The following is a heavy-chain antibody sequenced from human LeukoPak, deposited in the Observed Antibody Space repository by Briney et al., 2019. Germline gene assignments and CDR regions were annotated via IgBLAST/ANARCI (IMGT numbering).Heavy chain of an antibody. V-gene: IGHV3-64*01. D-gene: IGHD2-15*01. Sequence: GGSLRLSCAASGFTFSSYAMHWVRQAPGKGLEYVSAISSNGGSTYYANSVKGRFTISRDNSKNTLYLQMGSLRAEDMAVYYCARVSGLLRATGAFDIWGQGTMVTVSS. J-gene: IGHJ3*02. CDR2: ISSNGGST. CDR3: ARVSGLLRATGAFDI. CDR1: GFTFSSYA.